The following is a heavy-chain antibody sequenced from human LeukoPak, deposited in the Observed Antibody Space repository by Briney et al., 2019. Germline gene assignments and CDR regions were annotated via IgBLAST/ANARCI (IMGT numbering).Heavy chain of an antibody. D-gene: IGHD6-13*01. Sequence: ASVKVSCKVSGYTLTELSMHWVRQAPGKGLEWMGGFDPEDGETIYAQKFQGRVTMTEDTSTDTAYMELSSLRSEDTAVYYCATDFPLAAAITYAEYFQHWGQGTPVTVSS. CDR3: ATDFPLAAAITYAEYFQH. CDR2: FDPEDGET. J-gene: IGHJ1*01. CDR1: GYTLTELS. V-gene: IGHV1-24*01.